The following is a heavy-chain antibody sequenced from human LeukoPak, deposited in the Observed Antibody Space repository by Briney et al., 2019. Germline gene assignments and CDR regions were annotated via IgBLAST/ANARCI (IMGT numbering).Heavy chain of an antibody. D-gene: IGHD6-19*01. Sequence: PSETLSLTCAVYGGSFSGYYWSWIRQPPGKGLEWIGYIYYSGSTNYNPSLKSRVTISVDTSKNQFSLKLSSVTAADTAVYYCARDTGGLRYSSGWYFDYWGQGTLVTVSS. V-gene: IGHV4-59*01. CDR3: ARDTGGLRYSSGWYFDY. CDR2: IYYSGST. J-gene: IGHJ4*02. CDR1: GGSFSGYY.